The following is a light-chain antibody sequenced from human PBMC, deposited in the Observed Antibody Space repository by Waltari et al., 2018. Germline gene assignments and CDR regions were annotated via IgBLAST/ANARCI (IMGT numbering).Light chain of an antibody. CDR3: QQYNSYSGT. V-gene: IGKV1-5*03. J-gene: IGKJ1*01. CDR2: NAS. Sequence: DIQMTQSPSTLSASVGDRVPITCRSSQSISSWLAWYQQKPGKAPKLLIYNASSLESGVPSRFSGSGAVTEFTLTISSLQPDDFATYYCQQYNSYSGTFGQGTKVEIK. CDR1: QSISSW.